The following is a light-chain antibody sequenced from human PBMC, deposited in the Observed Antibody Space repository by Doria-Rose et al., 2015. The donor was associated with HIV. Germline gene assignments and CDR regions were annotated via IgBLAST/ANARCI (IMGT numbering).Light chain of an antibody. CDR3: PQYVTSWT. V-gene: IGKV3-20*01. CDR2: DGS. Sequence: TQSPGTLSLSPGERATLSCRASQSFSSTYLAWYQQKPGQAPSLLIYDGSTRATGIPDRLSASGSATDFTLTINRLEPEDFALYYCPQYVTSWTFGQGTNVEI. J-gene: IGKJ1*01. CDR1: QSFSSTY.